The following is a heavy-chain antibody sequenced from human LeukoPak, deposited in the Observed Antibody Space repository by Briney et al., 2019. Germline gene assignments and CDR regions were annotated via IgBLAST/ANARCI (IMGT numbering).Heavy chain of an antibody. J-gene: IGHJ5*02. CDR1: GYTFTGYY. CDR2: INPNSVGT. Sequence: ASVKVSCKACGYTFTGYYMHGVRRPPGQGLAGMGWINPNSVGTNYAQRFCGGATMTRHTSISTAYMELSRLRSDDTAVYYCARQVAVAGSQRFDPWGQGTLVTVSS. D-gene: IGHD6-19*01. CDR3: ARQVAVAGSQRFDP. V-gene: IGHV1-2*02.